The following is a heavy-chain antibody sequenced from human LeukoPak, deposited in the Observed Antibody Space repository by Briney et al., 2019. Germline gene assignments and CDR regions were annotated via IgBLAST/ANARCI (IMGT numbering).Heavy chain of an antibody. CDR3: AKDGEDIVVVPAAQKNYYYYYMDV. J-gene: IGHJ6*03. CDR1: GFTFSSYG. D-gene: IGHD2-2*01. CDR2: IRYDGSNK. Sequence: GGSLRLSCAASGFTFSSYGMHWVRQAPGKGLEWVAFIRYDGSNKYYADSVKGRFTISRDNSKNTLYLQMNSLRAEDTAVYYCAKDGEDIVVVPAAQKNYYYYYMDVWGKGTTVTISS. V-gene: IGHV3-30*02.